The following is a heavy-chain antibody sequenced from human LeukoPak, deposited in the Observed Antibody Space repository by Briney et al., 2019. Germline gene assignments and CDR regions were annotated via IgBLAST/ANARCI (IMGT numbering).Heavy chain of an antibody. V-gene: IGHV4-59*01. CDR1: GGSISDYF. CDR2: VFYNGST. CDR3: ARDFGGGFDY. Sequence: SETLSLTCTVSGGSISDYFWSWIRQPPGKGLEWVGYVFYNGSTNYNPSLKSRVTISIDTSRVRFSLRLSSVTAADTARYYCARDFGGGFDYWGQGTLVTVSS. D-gene: IGHD3-3*01. J-gene: IGHJ4*02.